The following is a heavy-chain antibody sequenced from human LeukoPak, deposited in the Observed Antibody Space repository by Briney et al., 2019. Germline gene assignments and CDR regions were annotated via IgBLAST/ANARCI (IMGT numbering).Heavy chain of an antibody. CDR3: AKVHYYDSSGFSYYFDF. CDR1: GFTFSSYA. Sequence: QPGGSLRLSRAASGFTFSSYAMSWVRQAPGKGLEWVSAISGSGGSTYYADSVRGRFTISRDNSKNTLYLQMNSLRAEDTAVYYCAKVHYYDSSGFSYYFDFWGLGTLITVSS. D-gene: IGHD3-22*01. J-gene: IGHJ4*02. CDR2: ISGSGGST. V-gene: IGHV3-23*01.